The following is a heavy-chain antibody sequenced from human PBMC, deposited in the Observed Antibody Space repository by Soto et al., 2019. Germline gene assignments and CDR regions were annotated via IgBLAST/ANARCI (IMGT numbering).Heavy chain of an antibody. D-gene: IGHD3-22*01. Sequence: XSVKVSCKASGYTFTSYGVSWVRQAPGQGLEWMGWISAYNGNTNYAQKLQVRVTMTTDTSTSTAYMELRSLRSDDTAVYYCARDNIWVYDSSGEYFQYWGQGTLVTVSS. CDR3: ARDNIWVYDSSGEYFQY. J-gene: IGHJ1*01. CDR1: GYTFTSYG. V-gene: IGHV1-18*01. CDR2: ISAYNGNT.